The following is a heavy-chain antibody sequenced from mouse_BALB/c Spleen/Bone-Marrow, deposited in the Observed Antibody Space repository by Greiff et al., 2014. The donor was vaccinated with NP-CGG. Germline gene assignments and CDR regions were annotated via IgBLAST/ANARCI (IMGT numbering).Heavy chain of an antibody. CDR3: AREYGNYNYALDY. CDR2: IYPGTGTT. CDR1: GYIFTSYW. Sequence: QVQLKDSGAELVRPGASVKLSCTPSGYIFTSYWIHWVKQRSGQGLEWIARIYPGTGTTFYNEKFKGKATLTADQSSSTAYLQLSSLKSEDSAVYFCAREYGNYNYALDYWGQGTSVTVSS. V-gene: IGHV1-76*01. J-gene: IGHJ4*01. D-gene: IGHD2-10*02.